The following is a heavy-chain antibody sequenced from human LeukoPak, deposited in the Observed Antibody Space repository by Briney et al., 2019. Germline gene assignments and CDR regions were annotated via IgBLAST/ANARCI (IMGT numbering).Heavy chain of an antibody. D-gene: IGHD3-22*01. J-gene: IGHJ6*02. CDR2: ISGSGGST. CDR1: GFTFSSYA. Sequence: GGSLRLSCAASGFTFSSYAMSWVRQAPGKGLEWVSAISGSGGSTYYADSVKGRFTISRDNSKNTLYLQMNSLRAEDTAVYYCAKGRGYYYDSSGYYYYGMDVWGQGTTVTVSS. CDR3: AKGRGYYYDSSGYYYYGMDV. V-gene: IGHV3-23*01.